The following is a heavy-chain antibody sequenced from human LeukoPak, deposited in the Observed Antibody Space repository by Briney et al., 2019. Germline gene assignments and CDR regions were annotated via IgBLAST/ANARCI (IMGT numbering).Heavy chain of an antibody. Sequence: PVKVSCKASGDTFITYTFSWVRQAPGQGLEWMGRIIPSLDISNYAQKFQGRVTLSADKATTTTYMELTSLRSEDTAIYYCARDHCSPGTCLGGHWGQGTLVTVSS. CDR2: IIPSLDIS. CDR1: GDTFITYT. CDR3: ARDHCSPGTCLGGH. V-gene: IGHV1-69*04. J-gene: IGHJ4*02. D-gene: IGHD2-15*01.